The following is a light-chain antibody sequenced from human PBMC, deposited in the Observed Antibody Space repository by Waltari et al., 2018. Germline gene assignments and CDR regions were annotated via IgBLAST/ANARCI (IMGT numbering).Light chain of an antibody. CDR3: QQYYISPRT. Sequence: DIVMTQSPDSLAVSLGERATIHCKSSQSVLYNSNNKHYLAWYQQKPGQPPKLLISWASTRESGVPDRFSGSGSGTDFTLTISSLQAEDVAVYYCQQYYISPRTFGQGTKVEIK. CDR1: QSVLYNSNNKHY. CDR2: WAS. J-gene: IGKJ1*01. V-gene: IGKV4-1*01.